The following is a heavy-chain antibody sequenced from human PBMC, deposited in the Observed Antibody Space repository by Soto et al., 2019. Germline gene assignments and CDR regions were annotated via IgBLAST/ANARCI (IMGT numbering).Heavy chain of an antibody. CDR3: ASLKPATLLGPAAKPPVEGGFAP. Sequence: ASVKVSCKASGCTFTIYCISWVRQAPGQGLEWMGWISAYNGTTNYAQKLQGRVTMTTDKSTSTAYMELSSLRSDDTAVYYCASLKPATLLGPAAKPPVEGGFAPSGQGTRDTVCS. V-gene: IGHV1-18*01. CDR2: ISAYNGTT. J-gene: IGHJ5*02. CDR1: GCTFTIYC. D-gene: IGHD2-2*02.